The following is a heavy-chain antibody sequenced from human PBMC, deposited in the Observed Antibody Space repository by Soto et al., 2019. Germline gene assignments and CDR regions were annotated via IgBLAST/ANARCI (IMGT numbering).Heavy chain of an antibody. V-gene: IGHV3-11*06. CDR3: ARDVQQLASY. Sequence: GGSLRLSCAASGFTFSDYYMSWIRQAPGKGLEWVSYISGTSSYINYADSVKGRFTISRDNAKNSLYLQMNSLRAEDTAVYYCARDVQQLASYWGQGTLVTVSS. D-gene: IGHD6-13*01. CDR2: ISGTSSYI. CDR1: GFTFSDYY. J-gene: IGHJ4*02.